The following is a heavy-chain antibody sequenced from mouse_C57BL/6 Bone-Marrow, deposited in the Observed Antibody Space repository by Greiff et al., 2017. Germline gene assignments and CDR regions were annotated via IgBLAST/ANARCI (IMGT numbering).Heavy chain of an antibody. CDR1: GYTFTSYW. D-gene: IGHD1-1*01. CDR3: ARAYGSSYRFDY. Sequence: VQLQQPGAELVKPGASVKLSCKASGYTFTSYWMHWVKQRPGQGLEWIGMIHPNSGSTNYNEKFKSKATLTVDKSSSTAYMQLSSLTSGDSAVYYGARAYGSSYRFDYWGQGTTRTVSS. J-gene: IGHJ2*01. V-gene: IGHV1-64*01. CDR2: IHPNSGST.